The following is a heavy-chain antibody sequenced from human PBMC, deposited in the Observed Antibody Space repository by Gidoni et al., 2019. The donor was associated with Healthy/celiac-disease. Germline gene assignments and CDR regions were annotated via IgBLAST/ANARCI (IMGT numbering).Heavy chain of an antibody. CDR1: GYTFTSYD. CDR2: MNPNSGNT. V-gene: IGHV1-8*01. CDR3: ARGHGYSGYDHGDYYYGMDV. J-gene: IGHJ6*02. D-gene: IGHD5-12*01. Sequence: QVQLVQSGAEVKKPGASVKVSCKASGYTFTSYDINWVRQATGQGLEWMGWMNPNSGNTGYAQKLQGRVTMTRNTSISTAYMELSSLRSEDTAVYYCARGHGYSGYDHGDYYYGMDVWGQGTTVTVSS.